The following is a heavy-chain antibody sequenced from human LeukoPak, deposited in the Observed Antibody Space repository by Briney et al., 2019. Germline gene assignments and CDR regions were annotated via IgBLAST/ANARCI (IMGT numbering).Heavy chain of an antibody. V-gene: IGHV4-39*07. D-gene: IGHD1-14*01. CDR3: ARDSSGIQVWLTLDS. Sequence: SETLSLTCTVSGASISSTNYYWVWIRQAPGKGLEWLGSLYYNGKTCYNPSLKSRLTISEDMSKNQFSLRLSSVTAADTAVYYCARDSSGIQVWLTLDSWGQGFLVTVSS. CDR1: GASISSTNYY. CDR2: LYYNGKT. J-gene: IGHJ4*02.